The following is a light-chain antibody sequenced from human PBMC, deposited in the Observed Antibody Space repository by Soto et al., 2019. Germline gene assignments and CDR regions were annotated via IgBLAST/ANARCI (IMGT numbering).Light chain of an antibody. CDR1: ESIDTW. V-gene: IGKV1-5*01. CDR2: AAS. J-gene: IGKJ1*01. CDR3: QQYHTDWT. Sequence: DIQMTQSPATLSGSVGDTVTITCRASESIDTWLAWYQQKPGKAPKLLIFAASTLVRGVPSRFSGRGSGTEFTLTISSLQADDYATFYCQQYHTDWTFGQGTKVDIK.